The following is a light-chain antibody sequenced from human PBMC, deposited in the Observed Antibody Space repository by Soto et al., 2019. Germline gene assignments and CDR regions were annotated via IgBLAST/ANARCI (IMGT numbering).Light chain of an antibody. CDR2: AAS. J-gene: IGKJ1*01. CDR3: QQYGSSPWT. V-gene: IGKV3-20*01. CDR1: QSLTNNY. Sequence: EIVLTQSPGTLSMSPGERATLSCRASQSLTNNYLAWFQQKPGQAPRLLIYAASRRATGIPDRFSGSGSGTDFTLTISRLEPEDFAVYYCQQYGSSPWTFGQGTKVDIK.